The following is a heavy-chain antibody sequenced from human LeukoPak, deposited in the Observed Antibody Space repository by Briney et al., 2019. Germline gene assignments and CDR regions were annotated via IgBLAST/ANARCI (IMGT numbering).Heavy chain of an antibody. J-gene: IGHJ3*02. CDR3: ARVATAAGIGDAFDI. Sequence: PGGSLRLSCAASGFTFSSYGMHWVRQAPGKGLEWVAVIWYDGSNKYYADSVKGRFTISRDNSKNTLYLQMNSLRAEDTAVYYCARVATAAGIGDAFDIRGQGTMVTVSS. CDR2: IWYDGSNK. D-gene: IGHD6-13*01. V-gene: IGHV3-33*01. CDR1: GFTFSSYG.